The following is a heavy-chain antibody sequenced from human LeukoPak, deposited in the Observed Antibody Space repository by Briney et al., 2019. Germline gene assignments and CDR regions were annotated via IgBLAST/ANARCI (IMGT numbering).Heavy chain of an antibody. D-gene: IGHD6-19*01. Sequence: ASVKVSCKASGYTFSGYYIHWVRQAPGQGLEWMGWLNPNSGNTGYAQKFQGRVTITRDTSINTAYMELSSLRSEDTAVYYCARMTVSGRDNWFDPWGQGTLVTVSS. J-gene: IGHJ5*02. CDR3: ARMTVSGRDNWFDP. CDR1: GYTFSGYY. V-gene: IGHV1-8*03. CDR2: LNPNSGNT.